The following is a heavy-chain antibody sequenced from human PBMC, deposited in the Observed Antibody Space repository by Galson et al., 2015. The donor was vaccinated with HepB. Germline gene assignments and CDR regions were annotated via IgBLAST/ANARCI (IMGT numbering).Heavy chain of an antibody. J-gene: IGHJ6*02. Sequence: SLRLSCAASGFTFSSYAMHWVRQGPGKGLEWVAVISYDGSNKYYADSVKGRFTISRDNSKNTLYLQMNSLRAEDTAVYYCARDRVGYSSGWNYYYYGMDVWGQGTTVTVSS. CDR1: GFTFSSYA. V-gene: IGHV3-30-3*01. D-gene: IGHD6-19*01. CDR2: ISYDGSNK. CDR3: ARDRVGYSSGWNYYYYGMDV.